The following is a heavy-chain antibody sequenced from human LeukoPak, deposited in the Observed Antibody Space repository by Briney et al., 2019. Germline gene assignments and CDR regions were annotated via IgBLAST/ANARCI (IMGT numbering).Heavy chain of an antibody. CDR1: GFTFNNYA. V-gene: IGHV3-23*01. D-gene: IGHD5-12*01. J-gene: IGHJ4*02. CDR3: AKATDIVATTYFDY. Sequence: PGGSLRLSCAASGFTFNNYAMSWVRQAPGKGLEWVSALSGSADGIYYADSVKGRFTVSRDNSKNTLYLQMNSLRAEDTAVYYCAKATDIVATTYFDYWGQGTLVTVSS. CDR2: LSGSADGI.